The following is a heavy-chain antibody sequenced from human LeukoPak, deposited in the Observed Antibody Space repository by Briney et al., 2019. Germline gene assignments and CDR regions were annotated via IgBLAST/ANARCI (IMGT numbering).Heavy chain of an antibody. CDR1: GGTFSSYA. V-gene: IGHV1-69*04. J-gene: IGHJ3*02. CDR3: VVTGDDDAFDI. Sequence: SVKVSCKASGGTFSSYAISWVRQAPGQGLEWMGRIIPILGIANYAQKFQGRVTITADKSTSTAYMEQSSLRSEDTAVYYCVVTGDDDAFDIWGQGTMVTVSS. CDR2: IIPILGIA. D-gene: IGHD7-27*01.